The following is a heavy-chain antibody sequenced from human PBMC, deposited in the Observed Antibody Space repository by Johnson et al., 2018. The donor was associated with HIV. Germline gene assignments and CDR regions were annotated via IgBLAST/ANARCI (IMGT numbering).Heavy chain of an antibody. CDR1: GFTFSTYA. Sequence: QVQLVESGGGVVQPGRSLRLSCAASGFTFSTYAIHWVRQAPGKGLEWLALLSYDGINKYYADSVKGRFSISRDNAKNSLYLQMNSLRAEDTAVYYCARARVIAGAFDIWGQGTMVTVSS. D-gene: IGHD2-21*01. CDR3: ARARVIAGAFDI. V-gene: IGHV3-30-3*01. J-gene: IGHJ3*02. CDR2: LSYDGINK.